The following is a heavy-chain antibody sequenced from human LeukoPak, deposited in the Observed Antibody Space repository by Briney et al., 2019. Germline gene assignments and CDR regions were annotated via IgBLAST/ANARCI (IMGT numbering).Heavy chain of an antibody. Sequence: PGGSLRLSCAASGFIFSSYAMSWVRQAPGKGLEWVSAISGSGGSTYYADSVKGRFTISRDNSKNTLYLQMNSLRAEDTAVYYCAKSGSLLWFGELSLKFDYWGQGTLVTVSS. J-gene: IGHJ4*02. CDR2: ISGSGGST. D-gene: IGHD3-10*01. CDR1: GFIFSSYA. V-gene: IGHV3-23*01. CDR3: AKSGSLLWFGELSLKFDY.